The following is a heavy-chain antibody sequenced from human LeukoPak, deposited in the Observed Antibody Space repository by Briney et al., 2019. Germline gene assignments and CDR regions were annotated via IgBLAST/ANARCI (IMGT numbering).Heavy chain of an antibody. CDR3: PRDSPLTTVTTFPYWYFDL. CDR2: TYYRSKWYN. CDR1: GDSVSSNSAA. V-gene: IGHV6-1*01. Sequence: SQTLSLTCAISGDSVSSNSAAWNWIRQSPSRGLEWLGRTYYRSKWYNDCAVSVKSRITINPDTSKNQFSLQLNSVTPEDTAVYYRPRDSPLTTVTTFPYWYFDLWGRGTLVTVSS. D-gene: IGHD4-17*01. J-gene: IGHJ2*01.